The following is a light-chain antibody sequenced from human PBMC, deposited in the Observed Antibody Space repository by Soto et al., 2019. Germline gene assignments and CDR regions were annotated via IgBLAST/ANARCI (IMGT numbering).Light chain of an antibody. CDR2: RAS. Sequence: DIVLTQSPVTLSLSPGEGATLSCRASQSLTSSSLAWYQQKPGQAPTLLIFRASNRATGVPDRFSASESGTGFTLTISSLDPEDFALYFCHQYGSSPYTFGQGTKLEMK. V-gene: IGKV3-20*01. CDR3: HQYGSSPYT. J-gene: IGKJ2*01. CDR1: QSLTSSS.